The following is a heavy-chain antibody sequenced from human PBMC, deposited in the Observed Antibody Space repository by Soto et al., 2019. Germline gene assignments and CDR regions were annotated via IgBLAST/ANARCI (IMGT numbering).Heavy chain of an antibody. V-gene: IGHV1-3*01. CDR3: ARDDCSGGSCYPPTGAFDI. Sequence: ASVKVSCKASGYTFTIYAIHWVRQAPGQRLEWMGWINAVNGETKYSQKFQGRVTIAGDTSASTAYMELSSLRSEDTAVYYCARDDCSGGSCYPPTGAFDIWGQGTMLTVSS. CDR2: INAVNGET. D-gene: IGHD2-15*01. CDR1: GYTFTIYA. J-gene: IGHJ3*02.